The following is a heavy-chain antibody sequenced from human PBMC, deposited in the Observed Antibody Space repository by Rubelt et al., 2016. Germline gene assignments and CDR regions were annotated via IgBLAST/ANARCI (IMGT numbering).Heavy chain of an antibody. D-gene: IGHD3-16*01. Sequence: EVQLVESGGGLVQPGGSLRICCAGSGFIFSKYWMSWVGQAPGKGLEWVANIKRDGTTTYYVDSVKGRFTISRDNDKSSMGLQMNSLRVEDTAVYYCTRDLQGSKDYGVEYWGQGNLVTVSS. V-gene: IGHV3-7*03. CDR2: IKRDGTTT. J-gene: IGHJ4*01. CDR3: TRDLQGSKDYGVEY. CDR1: GFIFSKYW.